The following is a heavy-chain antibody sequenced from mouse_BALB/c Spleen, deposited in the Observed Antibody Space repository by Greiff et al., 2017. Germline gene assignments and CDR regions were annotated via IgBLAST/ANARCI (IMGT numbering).Heavy chain of an antibody. CDR3: AREITTVVAPYYYAMDY. CDR1: GFSLTGYG. V-gene: IGHV2-6-7*01. CDR2: IWGDGST. D-gene: IGHD1-1*01. J-gene: IGHJ4*01. Sequence: QVQLKESGPGLVAPSQSLSITCTVSGFSLTGYGVNWVRQPPGKGLEWLGMIWGDGSTDYNSALKSRLSISKDNSKSQVFLKMNSLQTDDTARYYCAREITTVVAPYYYAMDYWGQGTSVTVSS.